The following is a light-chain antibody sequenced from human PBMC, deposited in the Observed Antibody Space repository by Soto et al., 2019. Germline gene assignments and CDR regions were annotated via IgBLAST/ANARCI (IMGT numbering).Light chain of an antibody. CDR3: GTWDTSLSAVV. CDR2: DNN. J-gene: IGLJ2*01. CDR1: SSNIGKNY. V-gene: IGLV1-51*01. Sequence: QSVLTQPPSVSAAPGQKVTISCSGSSSNIGKNYVSWYQRLPGTAPKILIYDNNERSSGIPDRFSGSKSGTSATLGIAGLQTGDEDDYYCGTWDTSLSAVVFGGGTKLTVL.